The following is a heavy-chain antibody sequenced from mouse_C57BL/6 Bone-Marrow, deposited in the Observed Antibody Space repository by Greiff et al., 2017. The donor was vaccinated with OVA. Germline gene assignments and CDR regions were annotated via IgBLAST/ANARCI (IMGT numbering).Heavy chain of an antibody. CDR2: IYPGSGNT. CDR3: ARLYYGIDWYFDV. V-gene: IGHV1-76*01. Sequence: QVQLKQSGAELVRPGASVKLSCKASGYTFTDYYINWVKQRPGQGLEWIARIYPGSGNTYYNEKFKGKATLTAEKSSSTAYMQLSSLTSEDSAVYFCARLYYGIDWYFDVWGTGTTVTVSS. D-gene: IGHD2-1*01. CDR1: GYTFTDYY. J-gene: IGHJ1*03.